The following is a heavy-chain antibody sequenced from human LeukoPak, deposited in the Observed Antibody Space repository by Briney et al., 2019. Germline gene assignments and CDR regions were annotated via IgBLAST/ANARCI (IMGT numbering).Heavy chain of an antibody. J-gene: IGHJ4*02. V-gene: IGHV1-2*02. CDR1: GYTFTGYY. CDR2: INPNSGGT. Sequence: ASVKVSCKASGYTFTGYYMHWVRQAPGQGLEWMGWINPNSGGTNYAQKFQGRVTMPRDTSISTAYMELSRLRSDDTAVYYCARSYDFWSGQLPDYWGQGTLVTVSS. CDR3: ARSYDFWSGQLPDY. D-gene: IGHD3-3*01.